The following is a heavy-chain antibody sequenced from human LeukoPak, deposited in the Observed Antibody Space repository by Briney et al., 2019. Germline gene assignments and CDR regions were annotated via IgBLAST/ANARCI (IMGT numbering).Heavy chain of an antibody. J-gene: IGHJ6*03. CDR1: GFSFSRHV. V-gene: IGHV3-30*01. D-gene: IGHD3-10*01. CDR2: ISYDGNNR. Sequence: GGSLRLSCAASGFSFSRHVMQWVRQAPGKGLEWVAVISYDGNNRFYADSVKGRFTISRDNSRNTLYLQMNSLSGDDAAVYSCARGGIPTGPYYYFYYMDVWGKGTAVTVSS. CDR3: ARGGIPTGPYYYFYYMDV.